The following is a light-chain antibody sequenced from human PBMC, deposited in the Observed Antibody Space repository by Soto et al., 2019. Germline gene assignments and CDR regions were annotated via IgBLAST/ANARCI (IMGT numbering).Light chain of an antibody. CDR2: GAS. J-gene: IGKJ1*01. Sequence: EIVMTQSPATLTVSPGERVTLSCRASQSIYSNLAWYQQRPGQAPRLLVYGASTRATGIPDRFSGSGSGTEFTLTVFSLQSEDFAVYYCQQYNNWPPWTFGHGTKVEIK. V-gene: IGKV3-15*01. CDR1: QSIYSN. CDR3: QQYNNWPPWT.